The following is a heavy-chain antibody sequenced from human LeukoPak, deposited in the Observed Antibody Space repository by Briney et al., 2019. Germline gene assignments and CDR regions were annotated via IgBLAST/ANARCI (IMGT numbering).Heavy chain of an antibody. CDR1: GFTFDDYA. V-gene: IGHV3-9*01. Sequence: LTGGSLRLSCAASGFTFDDYAMHWVRQAPGKGLEWVSTISWNSGSVGYADSVKGRFTISRDNAKNSLYLQMNGLRAEDTAFYYCARDIEDGPGIAAAGDYWGQGTLVTVSS. CDR3: ARDIEDGPGIAAAGDY. CDR2: ISWNSGSV. D-gene: IGHD6-13*01. J-gene: IGHJ4*02.